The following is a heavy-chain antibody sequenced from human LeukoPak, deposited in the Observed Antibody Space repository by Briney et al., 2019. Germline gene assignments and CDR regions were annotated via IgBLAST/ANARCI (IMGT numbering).Heavy chain of an antibody. J-gene: IGHJ6*02. CDR2: IGSSGSPT. CDR3: ARRPYSDTSGRLSDV. Sequence: GGSLRLSCAASGFAFSSYNMNWVRQAPGKGLEWISYIGSSGSPTHYADSVGGRFTISRDNAKNSLYLQMNSLRDEDTAVYFCARRPYSDTSGRLSDVWGQGTTVIVSS. D-gene: IGHD3-22*01. V-gene: IGHV3-48*02. CDR1: GFAFSSYN.